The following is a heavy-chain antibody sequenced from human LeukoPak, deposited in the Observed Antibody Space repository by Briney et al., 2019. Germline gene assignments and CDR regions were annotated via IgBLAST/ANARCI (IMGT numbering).Heavy chain of an antibody. CDR2: ISSSSSYI. J-gene: IGHJ3*02. V-gene: IGHV3-21*01. CDR3: ARVARATAFDI. CDR1: GFTFSSYN. D-gene: IGHD5-12*01. Sequence: GGSLRLSCAASGFTFSSYNMNWVRQAPGKGLEWVSSISSSSSYIYYADSVKGRFTISRDNAKNSLYLQMNSLRAEDTAVYYCARVARATAFDIWGQGTMVTVSS.